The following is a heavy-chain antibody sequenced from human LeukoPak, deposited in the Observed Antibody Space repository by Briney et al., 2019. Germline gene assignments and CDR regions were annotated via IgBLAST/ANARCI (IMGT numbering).Heavy chain of an antibody. D-gene: IGHD3-16*01. V-gene: IGHV4-39*07. CDR2: IYYSGST. Sequence: SETLSLTCTVSGGSISSSSYYWGWIRQPPGKGLEWIGSIYYSGSTYYNPSLKSRVTISVDTSKNQFSLKLSSVTAADTAVYYCAREGGGFDIWGQGTMVTVLS. CDR3: AREGGGFDI. CDR1: GGSISSSSYY. J-gene: IGHJ3*02.